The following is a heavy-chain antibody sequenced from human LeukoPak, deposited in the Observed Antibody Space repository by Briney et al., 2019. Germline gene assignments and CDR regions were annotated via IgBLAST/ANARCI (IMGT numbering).Heavy chain of an antibody. Sequence: GGSLRLSCAASGFTFSSYEMNWVRQAPGKGLEWVSYISSSGSTIYYADSVKGRFTISRDNAKNSLYLQMNSLRAEDTAVYYCASYCGGDCYSADFDYWGQGTLVTVSS. V-gene: IGHV3-48*03. CDR3: ASYCGGDCYSADFDY. CDR2: ISSSGSTI. J-gene: IGHJ4*02. CDR1: GFTFSSYE. D-gene: IGHD2-21*02.